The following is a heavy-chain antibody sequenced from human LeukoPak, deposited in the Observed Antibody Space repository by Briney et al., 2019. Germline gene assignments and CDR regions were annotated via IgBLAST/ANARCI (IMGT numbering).Heavy chain of an antibody. D-gene: IGHD4/OR15-4a*01. CDR1: GLTLSDQF. Sequence: GGSLRLSCAASGLTLSDQFMDWVRQAPGKGLEWIARSRSKARSHTTEYAASVKGRFSISRDDSGNLVFLQMNSLRTEDTAVYFCVRDGGKHGATAFDVWGQGTEVTVSS. CDR3: VRDGGKHGATAFDV. CDR2: SRSKARSHTT. V-gene: IGHV3-72*01. J-gene: IGHJ3*01.